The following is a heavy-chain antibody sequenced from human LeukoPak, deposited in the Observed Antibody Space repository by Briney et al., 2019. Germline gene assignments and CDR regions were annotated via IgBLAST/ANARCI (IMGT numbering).Heavy chain of an antibody. CDR3: ARDSYYYDSSGLGRFDP. V-gene: IGHV4-39*07. CDR2: IYYSGST. J-gene: IGHJ5*02. CDR1: GGSISSSSYY. Sequence: SETLSLTCTVSGGSISSSSYYWGWIRQPPGKGLEWIGSIYYSGSTYYNPSLKSRVTISVDTSKNQFSLKLSSVTAADTAVYYCARDSYYYDSSGLGRFDPWGQGTLVTVSS. D-gene: IGHD3-22*01.